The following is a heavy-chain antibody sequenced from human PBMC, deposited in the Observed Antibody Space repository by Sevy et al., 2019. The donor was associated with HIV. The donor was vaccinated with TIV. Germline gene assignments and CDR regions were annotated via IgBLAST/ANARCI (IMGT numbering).Heavy chain of an antibody. CDR3: ARDRGLSTPFDY. CDR1: GFTFNNYW. V-gene: IGHV3-74*01. CDR2: ITNDGSST. D-gene: IGHD3-16*02. Sequence: GGSLRLSCAASGFTFNNYWIHWVRQAPGKGLVWVSRITNDGSSTGYAGSVKGRFTLSRDNAKNTVYLQMDSLRAEDTAMYYCARDRGLSTPFDYWGQGTLVTVSS. J-gene: IGHJ4*02.